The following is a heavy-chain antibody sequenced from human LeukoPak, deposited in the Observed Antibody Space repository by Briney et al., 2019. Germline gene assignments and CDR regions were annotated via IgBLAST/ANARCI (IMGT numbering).Heavy chain of an antibody. CDR1: GGSISSSSYY. V-gene: IGHV4-39*07. Sequence: SETLSLTCTVSGGSISSSSYYWGWIRQPPGKGLEWIGSMYHSGSAYYNPSLKSRVTISVDTSRNQFSLKLSSVTAADTAMYYCATIKYYDFWSGPHMHVWGKGTTVTVSS. J-gene: IGHJ6*03. D-gene: IGHD3-3*01. CDR3: ATIKYYDFWSGPHMHV. CDR2: MYHSGSA.